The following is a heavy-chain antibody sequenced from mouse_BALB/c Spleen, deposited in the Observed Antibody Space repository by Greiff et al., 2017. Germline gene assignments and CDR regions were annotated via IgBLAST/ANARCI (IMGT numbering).Heavy chain of an antibody. D-gene: IGHD2-4*01. Sequence: VQLQQPGAELVKPGASVKLSCKASGYTFTSYWMHWVKQRPGQGLEWIGEINPSNGRTNYNEKFKSKATLTVDKSSSTAYMQLSSLTSEDSAVYYCARYDYDLYFDYWGQGTTLTVSS. CDR2: INPSNGRT. J-gene: IGHJ2*01. CDR3: ARYDYDLYFDY. V-gene: IGHV1S81*02. CDR1: GYTFTSYW.